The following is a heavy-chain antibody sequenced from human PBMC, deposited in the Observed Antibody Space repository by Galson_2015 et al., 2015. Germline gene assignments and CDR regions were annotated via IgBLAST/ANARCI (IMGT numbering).Heavy chain of an antibody. Sequence: SLRLSCAASGFTFEDYSLHWVRQAPGRGLEWVSLIDKKGEKVFYGDSVKGRFAISRDNRRRSLYLQMNSLRADDSALYYCTKEKLGTSWVSFDIWGQGTIVTVSS. V-gene: IGHV3-43*01. CDR1: GFTFEDYS. J-gene: IGHJ3*02. D-gene: IGHD3-16*01. CDR2: IDKKGEKV. CDR3: TKEKLGTSWVSFDI.